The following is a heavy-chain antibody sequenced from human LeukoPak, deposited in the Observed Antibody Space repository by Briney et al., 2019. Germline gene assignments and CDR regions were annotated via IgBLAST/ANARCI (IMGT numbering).Heavy chain of an antibody. CDR2: IRYDGSNE. J-gene: IGHJ4*02. D-gene: IGHD6-13*01. Sequence: PGGSLRLSCAASTFTFSSFGLHWVRQAPGKGLEWVAFIRYDGSNENYADSVKGRFTISRDNAKKSLYLQMNSLRVEDTAVYYCARDLSYNGSCFGDFDYWGQGTLVTVSP. CDR1: TFTFSSFG. CDR3: ARDLSYNGSCFGDFDY. V-gene: IGHV3-30*02.